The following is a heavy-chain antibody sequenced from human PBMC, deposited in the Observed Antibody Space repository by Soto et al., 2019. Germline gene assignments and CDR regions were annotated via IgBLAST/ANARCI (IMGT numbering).Heavy chain of an antibody. CDR2: ISGSGGST. D-gene: IGHD4-17*01. V-gene: IGHV3-23*01. CDR1: GFTFSSYA. Sequence: PGGSLRLSCAASGFTFSSYAMSWVRQAPGKGLEWVSAISGSGGSTYYADSVKGRFTISRDNSKNTLYLQMNCLRAEDTAVYYFAIDRRGANWFDPWGQGTLVTVSS. J-gene: IGHJ5*02. CDR3: AIDRRGANWFDP.